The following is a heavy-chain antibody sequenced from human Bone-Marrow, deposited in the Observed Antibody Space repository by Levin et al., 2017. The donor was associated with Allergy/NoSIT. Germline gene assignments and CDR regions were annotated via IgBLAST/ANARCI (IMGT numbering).Heavy chain of an antibody. CDR2: INHSGST. J-gene: IGHJ3*02. CDR1: GGSFSGYY. V-gene: IGHV4-34*01. D-gene: IGHD4-17*01. CDR3: ARSLYGDHLLDAFDI. Sequence: SETLSLTCAVYGGSFSGYYWSWIRQPPGKGLEWIGEINHSGSTNYNPSLKSRVTISVDTSKNQFSLKLSSVTAADTAVYYCARSLYGDHLLDAFDIWGQGTMVTVSS.